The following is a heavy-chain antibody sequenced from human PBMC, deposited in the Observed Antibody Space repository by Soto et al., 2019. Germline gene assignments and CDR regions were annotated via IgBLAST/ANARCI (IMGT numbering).Heavy chain of an antibody. J-gene: IGHJ6*02. CDR2: INHSGST. CDR3: ARGHRRDSSSWYTVWYYYYGMDV. V-gene: IGHV4-34*01. Sequence: SETLSLTCAVYGGSFSGYYWSWIRQPPGKGLEWIGEINHSGSTNYNPSLKSRVTISVDTSKNQFSLKLSSVTAADTAVYYCARGHRRDSSSWYTVWYYYYGMDVWGQGTTVTVSS. CDR1: GGSFSGYY. D-gene: IGHD6-13*01.